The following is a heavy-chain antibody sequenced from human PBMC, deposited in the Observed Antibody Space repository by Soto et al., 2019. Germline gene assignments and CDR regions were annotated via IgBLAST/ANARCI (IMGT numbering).Heavy chain of an antibody. CDR1: GYTFTSYD. Sequence: QVQLVQSGAEVKKPGASVKVSCKASGYTFTSYDINWVRQATGQGREWMGWMNPNRGNTGYAQKFPGGVTMTRNTSISTAYMELSSMRSEDKAVDYCARVEQLAIDYCGQGTLDTVSS. J-gene: IGHJ4*02. CDR2: MNPNRGNT. D-gene: IGHD6-6*01. V-gene: IGHV1-8*01. CDR3: ARVEQLAIDY.